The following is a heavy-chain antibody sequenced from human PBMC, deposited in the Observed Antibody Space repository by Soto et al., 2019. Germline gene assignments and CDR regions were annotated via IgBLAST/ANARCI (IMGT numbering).Heavy chain of an antibody. CDR2: INHSGST. Sequence: PSETLSLTCAVYGGSFSGYYWSWIRQPPGKGLEWIGEINHSGSTNYNPSLKSRVTISVDTSKNQFSLKLSSVTAADTAVYYCARTFLVLPYFDYWGQGTLVTAPQ. D-gene: IGHD2-15*01. V-gene: IGHV4-34*01. J-gene: IGHJ4*02. CDR3: ARTFLVLPYFDY. CDR1: GGSFSGYY.